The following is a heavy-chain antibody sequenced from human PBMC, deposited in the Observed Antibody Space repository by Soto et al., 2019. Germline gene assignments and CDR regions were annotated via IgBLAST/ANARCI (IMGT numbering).Heavy chain of an antibody. J-gene: IGHJ5*02. CDR3: ARSYCDYGASLSCWFDP. CDR1: GGTFSRYT. D-gene: IGHD3-16*01. CDR2: IIPILGIA. Sequence: QVQLVQSGAEVKKHGSSVKVSCKASGGTFSRYTISWVRQAPGQGLEWMGRIIPILGIANYAQKFQGRVTITADKSPSTAHMARRSLRSEDTAVYYCARSYCDYGASLSCWFDPWGQGTLVTVSS. V-gene: IGHV1-69*02.